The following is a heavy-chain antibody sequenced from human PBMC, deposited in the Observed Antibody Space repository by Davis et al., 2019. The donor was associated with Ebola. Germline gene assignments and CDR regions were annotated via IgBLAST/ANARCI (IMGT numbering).Heavy chain of an antibody. Sequence: HPQTLSLTSAISGDSVPGSSAAWNCIRQSPPRGLEWLGSTYYSSKWYTDSTLSVKSRITISADTTKNQLSLHLDSVTHADTAVYYCARGWLRSAFDQWGQGTLVTVSS. J-gene: IGHJ4*02. CDR1: GDSVPGSSAA. V-gene: IGHV6-1*01. CDR3: ARGWLRSAFDQ. D-gene: IGHD5-12*01. CDR2: TYYSSKWYT.